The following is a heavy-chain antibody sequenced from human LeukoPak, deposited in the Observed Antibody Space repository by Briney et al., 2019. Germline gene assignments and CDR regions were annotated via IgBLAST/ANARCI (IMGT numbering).Heavy chain of an antibody. J-gene: IGHJ5*02. CDR2: ISGSGDGT. CDR3: ANKPAGFDP. CDR1: GFTFSSDA. Sequence: GGSLRLSCAASGFTFSSDAMTWVRQAPGKGLEWVSSISGSGDGTYYADSVEGRFTISNDNSTNKLYLQMNSLRAEDTAVYYCANKPAGFDPWGQGTLVTAPS. V-gene: IGHV3-23*01. D-gene: IGHD1-14*01.